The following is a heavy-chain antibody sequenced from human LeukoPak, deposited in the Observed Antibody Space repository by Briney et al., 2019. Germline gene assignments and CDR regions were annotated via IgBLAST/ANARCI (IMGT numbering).Heavy chain of an antibody. V-gene: IGHV3-7*01. CDR2: IKQDGSEK. J-gene: IGHJ4*02. D-gene: IGHD7-27*01. CDR3: TVGNWGLDY. CDR1: GFTFSSFW. Sequence: PGGSLRLSCAASGFTFSSFWMSWVRQAPGKGLEWVANIKQDGSEKYYVDSVKGRFTISRDNAKNSLYLQMNSLRAEDTAVYYCTVGNWGLDYWGQGTLVTVSS.